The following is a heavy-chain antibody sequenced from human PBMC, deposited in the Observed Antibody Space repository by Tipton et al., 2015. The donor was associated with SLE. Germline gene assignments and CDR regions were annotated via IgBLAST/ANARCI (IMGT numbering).Heavy chain of an antibody. CDR2: IYHSGST. Sequence: GLVKPSETLSLTCAVSGYSISSGYYWGWIRQPPGKGLEWIGSIYHSGSTYYNPSLKSRVTISVDTSKNQFSLKLSSVTAADTAVYYCARRPDQVEWLLPHPKPSDYFDYWGQGTLVTVSS. D-gene: IGHD3-3*01. CDR1: GYSISSGYY. CDR3: ARRPDQVEWLLPHPKPSDYFDY. V-gene: IGHV4-38-2*01. J-gene: IGHJ4*02.